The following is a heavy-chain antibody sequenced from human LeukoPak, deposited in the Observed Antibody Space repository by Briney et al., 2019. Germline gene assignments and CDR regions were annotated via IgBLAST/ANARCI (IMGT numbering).Heavy chain of an antibody. D-gene: IGHD4-17*01. CDR1: GFTFSSYA. V-gene: IGHV3-30-3*01. CDR3: ARDSRPNYGEHGFDY. CDR2: ISYDGSNK. Sequence: TGGSLRLSCAASGFTFSSYAMHWVRQAPGKGLEWVAVISYDGSNKYYADSVKGRFTISRDNSKNTLYLQMNSLRAEDTAVYYCARDSRPNYGEHGFDYWGQGTLVTVSS. J-gene: IGHJ4*02.